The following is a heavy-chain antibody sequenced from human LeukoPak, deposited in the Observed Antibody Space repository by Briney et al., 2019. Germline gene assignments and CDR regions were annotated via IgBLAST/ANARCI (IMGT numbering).Heavy chain of an antibody. D-gene: IGHD4-23*01. Sequence: ASVKVSCKASGYTFTSYGISWVRQAPGQGLEWMGWISAYNGNTNYAQKLQGRVTMTTDTSTSTAYMELRSLRSDDTAVYYCARLPREVTPRYYYYGMDVWGQGTTVTVSS. CDR1: GYTFTSYG. J-gene: IGHJ6*02. CDR2: ISAYNGNT. CDR3: ARLPREVTPRYYYYGMDV. V-gene: IGHV1-18*01.